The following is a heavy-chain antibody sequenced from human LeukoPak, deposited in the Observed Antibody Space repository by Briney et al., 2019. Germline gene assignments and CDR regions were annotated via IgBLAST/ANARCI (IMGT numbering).Heavy chain of an antibody. CDR1: GGSISSGDYY. CDR2: IYYSGST. Sequence: PSETLSLTCTVSGGSISSGDYYWSWIRQPPGKGLEWIGYIYYSGSTYYNPSLKSRVNISVDTSKNQFSLKLSSVTAADTAVYYCAREYCSSTSCYTVTTSGTFDIWGQGTMVTVSS. D-gene: IGHD2-2*02. J-gene: IGHJ3*02. CDR3: AREYCSSTSCYTVTTSGTFDI. V-gene: IGHV4-30-4*08.